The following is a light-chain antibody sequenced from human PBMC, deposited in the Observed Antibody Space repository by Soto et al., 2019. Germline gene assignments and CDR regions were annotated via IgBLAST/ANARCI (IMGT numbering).Light chain of an antibody. CDR3: QQSGDSPRT. CDR1: HYMTNT. V-gene: IGKV3-15*01. J-gene: IGKJ1*01. Sequence: EIVMTQSPATLSVSPGERATLSCRASHYMTNTLAWYQQKPGQAPRLLIYGVSTRATGIPDRFSGSGSGTEFTLTTSSLQSEDSAVYYCQQSGDSPRTFGQGTKVEIK. CDR2: GVS.